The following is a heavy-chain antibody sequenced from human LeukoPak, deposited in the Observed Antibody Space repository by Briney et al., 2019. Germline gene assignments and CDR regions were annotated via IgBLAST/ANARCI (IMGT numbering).Heavy chain of an antibody. D-gene: IGHD3-22*01. V-gene: IGHV1-18*01. Sequence: ASVKVSCKASGYTFGSYGITWVRQAPGEGLEWLGWISGYNGKTDYAQNFQGRVTMTTDTSTSTAYMELRSLRSDDTAVYYCARVHIGYYDKSGYFPYYFDYRGQGTLVTVSS. CDR3: ARVHIGYYDKSGYFPYYFDY. CDR2: ISGYNGKT. J-gene: IGHJ4*02. CDR1: GYTFGSYG.